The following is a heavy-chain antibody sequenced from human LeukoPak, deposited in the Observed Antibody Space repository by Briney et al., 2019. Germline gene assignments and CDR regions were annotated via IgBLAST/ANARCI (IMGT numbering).Heavy chain of an antibody. D-gene: IGHD1-26*01. J-gene: IGHJ4*02. Sequence: GGSLRLSCAASGFTVSSNYMSWVRQAPGKGLEWVSVIYSGSNTYYADSVTGRFTISRDNSKNTLYLQMNSLRAEDTAVYYCARVGEGAAKDWGQGTLVTVSS. CDR3: ARVGEGAAKD. CDR1: GFTVSSNY. V-gene: IGHV3-53*01. CDR2: IYSGSNT.